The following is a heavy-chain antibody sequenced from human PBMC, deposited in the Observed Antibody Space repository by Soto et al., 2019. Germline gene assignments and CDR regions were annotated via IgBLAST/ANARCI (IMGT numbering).Heavy chain of an antibody. J-gene: IGHJ6*02. V-gene: IGHV1-69*13. CDR2: IIPIFGTA. CDR1: GGTFSSYA. CDR3: ARGYCSSTSCLNYYYYGMDV. D-gene: IGHD2-2*01. Sequence: SVKVSCKASGGTFSSYAISWVRQAPGQGLEWMGGIIPIFGTANYAQKFQGRVTITADESTSTAYMELSSLRSEDTAVYYCARGYCSSTSCLNYYYYGMDVWGQGTTVTVSS.